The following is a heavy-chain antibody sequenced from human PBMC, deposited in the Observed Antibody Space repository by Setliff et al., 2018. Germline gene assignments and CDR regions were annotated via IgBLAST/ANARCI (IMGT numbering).Heavy chain of an antibody. CDR3: ARSRYYDSSGNNDGLDY. Sequence: PSETLSLTCDIKGGAVSGFYWSWIRQTPGKDLEWIGEISHNGRVSSSPSLKSRVTISVDRAKNHFSLKLTSVTAADTAMYYCARSRYYDSSGNNDGLDYWGQGTLVTV. CDR2: ISHNGRV. D-gene: IGHD3-22*01. V-gene: IGHV4-34*01. CDR1: GGAVSGFY. J-gene: IGHJ4*02.